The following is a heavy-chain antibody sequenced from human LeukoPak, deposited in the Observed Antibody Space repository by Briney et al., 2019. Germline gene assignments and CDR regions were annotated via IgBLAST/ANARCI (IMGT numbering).Heavy chain of an antibody. J-gene: IGHJ4*02. D-gene: IGHD3-9*01. CDR1: GGSFSDYY. V-gene: IGHV4-34*01. Sequence: HPSETLSLTCAVYGGSFSDYYWSWIRQPPGKGLEWIGEINHSGGTNYNPSLKSRVTISVDTSKNQFSLKLTSVTAADTAVYYCATNTRYFDWLPDYWGQGTVVTVSS. CDR3: ATNTRYFDWLPDY. CDR2: INHSGGT.